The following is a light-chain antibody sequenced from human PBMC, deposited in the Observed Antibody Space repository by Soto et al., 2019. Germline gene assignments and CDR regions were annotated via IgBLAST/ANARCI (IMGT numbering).Light chain of an antibody. CDR1: QSVINN. CDR2: DAS. Sequence: EVVLTQSPDTLSLSPGERATLSCRASQSVINNLAWYQQKPGQAPRLLIYDASTRATGIPARLSGSGSGTEFTLTISSLESQDFAVYYCQQYYKWPLTFGGGTKVDIK. V-gene: IGKV3-15*01. J-gene: IGKJ4*01. CDR3: QQYYKWPLT.